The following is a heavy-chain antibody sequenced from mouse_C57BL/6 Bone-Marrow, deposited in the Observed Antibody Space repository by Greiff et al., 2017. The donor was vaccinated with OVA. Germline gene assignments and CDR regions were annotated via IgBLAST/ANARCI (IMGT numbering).Heavy chain of an antibody. Sequence: EVNVVESGGGLVKPGGSLKLSCAASGFTFSSYAMSWVRQTPEKRLEWVATISDGGSYTYYPDNVKGRFTISRDNAKNNLYLQMSHLKSEDTAMYYCARVEGLPFAYWGQGTLVTVSA. V-gene: IGHV5-4*03. D-gene: IGHD2-2*01. CDR2: ISDGGSYT. CDR3: ARVEGLPFAY. CDR1: GFTFSSYA. J-gene: IGHJ3*01.